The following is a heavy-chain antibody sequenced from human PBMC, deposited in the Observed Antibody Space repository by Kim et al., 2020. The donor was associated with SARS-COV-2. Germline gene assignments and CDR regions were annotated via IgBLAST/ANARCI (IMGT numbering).Heavy chain of an antibody. CDR3: ARWVKLQLWPYYYGMDV. CDR2: INHSGST. J-gene: IGHJ6*02. CDR1: GGSFSGYY. V-gene: IGHV4-34*01. Sequence: SETLSLTCAVYGGSFSGYYWSWIRQPPGKGLEWIGEINHSGSTNYNPSLKSRVTISVDTSKNQFSLKLSSVTAADTAVYYCARWVKLQLWPYYYGMDVWGQGTTVTVSS. D-gene: IGHD5-18*01.